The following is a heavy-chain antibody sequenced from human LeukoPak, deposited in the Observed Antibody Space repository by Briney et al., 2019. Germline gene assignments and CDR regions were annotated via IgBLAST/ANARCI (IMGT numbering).Heavy chain of an antibody. J-gene: IGHJ4*02. D-gene: IGHD4-17*01. V-gene: IGHV3-23*01. CDR3: AKGHSDFGTGFDC. CDR1: GFTFSSFNNFA. Sequence: GGSLRLSCAASGFTFSSFNNFAMSWFRQAPGEGLECVSVISGSGGSTYYADSVKGRFTISRDNSKKTLDLQMNSLRAEDTAVYFCAKGHSDFGTGFDCWGQGPLVTVSS. CDR2: ISGSGGST.